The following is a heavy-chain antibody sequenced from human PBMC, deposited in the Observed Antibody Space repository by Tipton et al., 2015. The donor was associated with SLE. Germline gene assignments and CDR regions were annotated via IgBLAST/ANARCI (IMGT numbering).Heavy chain of an antibody. CDR1: GGSISSYY. V-gene: IGHV4-59*01. CDR2: IYYSGST. J-gene: IGHJ5*02. CDR3: ARDGGPWTWFGP. D-gene: IGHD3-16*01. Sequence: TLSLTCTVSGGSISSYYWSWIRQPPGKGLEWIGYIYYSGSTNYNPSLKSRVTISVDTSKNQFSLKLSSVTAADTAVYYCARDGGPWTWFGPWGQGTLVTVSP.